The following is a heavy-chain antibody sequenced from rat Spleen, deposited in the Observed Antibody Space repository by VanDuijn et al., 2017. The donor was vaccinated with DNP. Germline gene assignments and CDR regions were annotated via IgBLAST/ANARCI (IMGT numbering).Heavy chain of an antibody. Sequence: EVQLVESGGGLVQPGRSLKLSCAASGFTFSDYYMAWVRQAPTKGLEWVAYISYDGGNTYYRDSVKGRFTISRDNAKSTLYLQMDSLRSEETATYYCARVQLGYYALDAWGQGTSVTVSS. CDR1: GFTFSDYY. V-gene: IGHV5S11*01. D-gene: IGHD5-1*01. CDR3: ARVQLGYYALDA. CDR2: ISYDGGNT. J-gene: IGHJ4*01.